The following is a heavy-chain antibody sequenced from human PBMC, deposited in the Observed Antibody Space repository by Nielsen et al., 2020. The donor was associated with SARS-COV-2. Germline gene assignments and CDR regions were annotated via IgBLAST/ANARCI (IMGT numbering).Heavy chain of an antibody. D-gene: IGHD6-6*01. V-gene: IGHV4-31*03. CDR2: IYYSGST. Sequence: SETLSLTCTVSGGSISSGGYYWSWIRQHPGKGLEWIGYIYYSGSTYYNPSLKSRVTISVDTSKNQSSLKLSSVTAADTAVYYCARVRSSSSVYYYYYMDVWGKGTTVTVSS. CDR1: GGSISSGGYY. J-gene: IGHJ6*03. CDR3: ARVRSSSSVYYYYYMDV.